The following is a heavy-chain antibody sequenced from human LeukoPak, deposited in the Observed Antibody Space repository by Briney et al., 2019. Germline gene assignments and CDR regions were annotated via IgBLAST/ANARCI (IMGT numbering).Heavy chain of an antibody. CDR3: ARLYSSGWYDFDY. Sequence: PGGSLRLSCAASGFTFSSYEMNWVRQAPGMGLEWVSYISSSGSTIYYADSVKGRFTISRDNAKNSLYLQMNSLRAEDTAVYYCARLYSSGWYDFDYWGQGTLVTVSS. V-gene: IGHV3-48*03. D-gene: IGHD6-19*01. CDR1: GFTFSSYE. J-gene: IGHJ4*02. CDR2: ISSSGSTI.